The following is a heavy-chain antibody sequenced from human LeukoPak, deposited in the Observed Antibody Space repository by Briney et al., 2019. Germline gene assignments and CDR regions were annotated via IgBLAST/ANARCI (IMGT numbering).Heavy chain of an antibody. CDR3: AREADIAASRYFDY. J-gene: IGHJ4*02. CDR1: GFTFSSYS. Sequence: GGSLRLSCAASGFTFSSYSMNWVRQAPGKGLEWVSSISSSSSYIYYADSVKGRFTIPRDNAKNSLYLQMNSLRAEDTAVYYCAREADIAASRYFDYWGQGTLVTVSS. D-gene: IGHD6-25*01. CDR2: ISSSSSYI. V-gene: IGHV3-21*01.